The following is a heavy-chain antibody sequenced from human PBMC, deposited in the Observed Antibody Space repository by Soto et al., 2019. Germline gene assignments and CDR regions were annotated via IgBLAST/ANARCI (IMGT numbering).Heavy chain of an antibody. J-gene: IGHJ5*02. V-gene: IGHV5-10-1*01. CDR1: GYSFTTFW. Sequence: GESLKISCQGVGYSFTTFWITWVRQMPGKGLEWMGRIDPSDSYTNYSPSFQGHVTISTDKSISAAYLQWSSLQPSDTAIYYCARVYCTTTSCDNWFVPWGQGTLVTVSS. CDR2: IDPSDSYT. D-gene: IGHD2-2*01. CDR3: ARVYCTTTSCDNWFVP.